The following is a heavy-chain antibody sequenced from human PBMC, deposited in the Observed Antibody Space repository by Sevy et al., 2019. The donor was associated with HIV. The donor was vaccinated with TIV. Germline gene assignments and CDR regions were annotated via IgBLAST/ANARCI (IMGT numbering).Heavy chain of an antibody. CDR2: ISSSGSSI. CDR3: TRNGGAFDNGFDP. D-gene: IGHD2-8*01. CDR1: GYTFSSYD. V-gene: IGHV3-48*03. Sequence: GGSLRLSCTASGYTFSSYDMNWVRQAPGKGLEWVSKISSSGSSIYYADSVKGRFTISRDNAKNSLNLQMNSLRAEDTAVYYCTRNGGAFDNGFDPWGQGTLVTVSS. J-gene: IGHJ5*02.